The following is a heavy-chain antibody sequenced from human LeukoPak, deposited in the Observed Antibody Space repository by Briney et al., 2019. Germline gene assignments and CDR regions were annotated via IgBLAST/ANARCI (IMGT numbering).Heavy chain of an antibody. D-gene: IGHD3-22*01. Sequence: SETLSLTCAVYGGAFSGYYWTWIRQPPGKGLEWIGEINHSGSANSNPSLKSRVTISIDTSKNQFSLKLSSVTAADTAVYYCARHLGDSSGYYLYYFDYWGQGTLVTVSS. V-gene: IGHV4-34*01. CDR3: ARHLGDSSGYYLYYFDY. CDR1: GGAFSGYY. J-gene: IGHJ4*02. CDR2: INHSGSA.